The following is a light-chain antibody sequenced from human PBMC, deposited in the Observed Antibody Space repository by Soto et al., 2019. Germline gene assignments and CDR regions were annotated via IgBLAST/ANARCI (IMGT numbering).Light chain of an antibody. V-gene: IGKV3-11*01. J-gene: IGKJ5*01. CDR1: PSVTNY. CDR3: QQRNIWPPVT. CDR2: GAF. Sequence: EIVLTQSPATLSLSPGERATLSCRASPSVTNYLAWYQQKPDQPPRLLIYGAFNRAAGTPARFSGSGSGTDFTLTISSLEPEDSAVYYCQQRNIWPPVTFGQGTRLEIK.